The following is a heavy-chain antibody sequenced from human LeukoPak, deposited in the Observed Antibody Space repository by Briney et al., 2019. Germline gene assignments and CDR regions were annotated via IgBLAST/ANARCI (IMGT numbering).Heavy chain of an antibody. J-gene: IGHJ4*02. CDR2: ISGSGGST. V-gene: IGHV3-23*01. D-gene: IGHD5-12*01. CDR1: GFTFSSYA. CDR3: AKSVASDAY. Sequence: GGSLRLSCAASGFTFSSYAMSWVRRAPGKGLEWVSAISGSGGSTYYADSVKGRFTISRDNSKNTLSLQMNGLIPEDTAVYYCAKSVASDAYWGQGTLVTVSS.